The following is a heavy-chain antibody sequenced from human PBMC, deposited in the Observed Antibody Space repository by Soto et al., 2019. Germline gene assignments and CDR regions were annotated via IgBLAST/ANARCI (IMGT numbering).Heavy chain of an antibody. Sequence: GGSLRLSCAASGFTFSSYAMSWVRQAPGKGLEWVSAISGSGGSTYYADSVKGRFTISRDDSRNTLYLRMDNLRVEDTAIYFCAKDSVSHNGIYDAFDIWGQGTVVTVSS. CDR1: GFTFSSYA. J-gene: IGHJ3*02. CDR3: AKDSVSHNGIYDAFDI. V-gene: IGHV3-23*01. CDR2: ISGSGGST. D-gene: IGHD3-3*02.